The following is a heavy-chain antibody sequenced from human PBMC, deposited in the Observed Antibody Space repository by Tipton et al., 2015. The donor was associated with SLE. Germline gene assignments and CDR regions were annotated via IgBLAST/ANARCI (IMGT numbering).Heavy chain of an antibody. D-gene: IGHD2-2*01. CDR1: GGPTTNYY. J-gene: IGHJ4*02. CDR3: VVCSPSSCSYFDY. CDR2: ICCGGST. Sequence: TLSLTCTVSGGPTTNYYWGWVRQPAGKGLEWIGRICCGGSTKYNPSLDSRVSLSVDASKDQFSLKLSSVTAADTAVYYCVVCSPSSCSYFDYWGQGRLVTVSS. V-gene: IGHV4-4*07.